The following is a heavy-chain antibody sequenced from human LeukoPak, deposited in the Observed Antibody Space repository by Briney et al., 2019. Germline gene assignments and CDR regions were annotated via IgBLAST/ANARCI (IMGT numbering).Heavy chain of an antibody. CDR3: ARSSVVPAAISDP. CDR2: IIPILGIA. D-gene: IGHD2-2*01. Sequence: SVKVSCKASGGTFSSYTIIWVRQAPGQGLKWMGRIIPILGIANYAQKFQGRVTITADKSTSTAYMELSSLRSEDTAVYYCARSSVVPAAISDPWGQGTLVTASS. CDR1: GGTFSSYT. J-gene: IGHJ5*02. V-gene: IGHV1-69*02.